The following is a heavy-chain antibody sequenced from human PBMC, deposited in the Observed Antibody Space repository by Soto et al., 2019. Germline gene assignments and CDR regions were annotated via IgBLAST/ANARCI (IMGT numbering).Heavy chain of an antibody. V-gene: IGHV3-23*01. J-gene: IGHJ4*02. D-gene: IGHD7-27*01. CDR3: TKVAKLGRCGDY. CDR2: ISGSGGST. Sequence: GGSLRLSCAASGFTFSSYAMSWVRQAPGKGLEWVSAISGSGGSTYYADSVKGRFTISRDNSKNTLYLQMNSLRAEDTALYCGTKVAKLGRCGDYWGQGTLVTVSS. CDR1: GFTFSSYA.